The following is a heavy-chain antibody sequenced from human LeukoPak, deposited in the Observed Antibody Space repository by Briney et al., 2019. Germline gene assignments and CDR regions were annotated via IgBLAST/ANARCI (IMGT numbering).Heavy chain of an antibody. Sequence: ASVKVSCKASGYTFTGYYMHWVRQAPGQGLEWMGWINPNSGGTNYAQTFQGRVTLTRDTSISTAYMELSRLRSDDTAVYYCARDRSEYSSSSDYYMDVWGKGTTVTVSS. CDR3: ARDRSEYSSSSDYYMDV. V-gene: IGHV1-2*02. CDR2: INPNSGGT. J-gene: IGHJ6*03. CDR1: GYTFTGYY. D-gene: IGHD6-6*01.